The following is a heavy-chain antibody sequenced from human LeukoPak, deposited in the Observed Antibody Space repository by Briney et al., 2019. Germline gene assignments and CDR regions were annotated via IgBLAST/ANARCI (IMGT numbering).Heavy chain of an antibody. CDR1: GGSINSGNYY. Sequence: KPSQTLSLTCTVSGGSINSGNYYWSWIRQPAGRGLEWIGRIYASGSTDYNPSLKSRVTISVDTSRNQFSLRLSAVTAADTAVYYCARDSIYGYDYWGQGTLVTVSS. D-gene: IGHD2/OR15-2a*01. V-gene: IGHV4-61*02. J-gene: IGHJ4*02. CDR3: ARDSIYGYDY. CDR2: IYASGST.